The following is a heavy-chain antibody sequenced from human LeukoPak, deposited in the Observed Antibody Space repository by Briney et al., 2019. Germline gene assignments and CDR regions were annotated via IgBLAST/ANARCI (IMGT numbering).Heavy chain of an antibody. J-gene: IGHJ5*02. Sequence: GESLKISCKGSGYSFTSYWIGWVRQMPGKGLEWVGIIYPGGSDTRYSPSFQGKVTISADKSISTAYLQWSSLKVSDTAMYYCARHGEKSYDFWSGYPNNWFDPWGQGTLVTVSS. CDR1: GYSFTSYW. D-gene: IGHD3-3*01. CDR3: ARHGEKSYDFWSGYPNNWFDP. V-gene: IGHV5-51*01. CDR2: IYPGGSDT.